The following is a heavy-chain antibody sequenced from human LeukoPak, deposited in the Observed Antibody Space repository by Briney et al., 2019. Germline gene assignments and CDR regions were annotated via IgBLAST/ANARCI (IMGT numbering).Heavy chain of an antibody. D-gene: IGHD3-3*01. Sequence: ASVKVSCKASGYTFTSYYIYWVRQAPGQGLEWMGIINPSGRSRDYAQKFPGRLTMTNDMYTSTAYMEQSSLRSQGTAVHYSARGVRKSGYISFDDWGQGTLVTVSS. J-gene: IGHJ4*02. V-gene: IGHV1-46*01. CDR2: INPSGRSR. CDR1: GYTFTSYY. CDR3: ARGVRKSGYISFDD.